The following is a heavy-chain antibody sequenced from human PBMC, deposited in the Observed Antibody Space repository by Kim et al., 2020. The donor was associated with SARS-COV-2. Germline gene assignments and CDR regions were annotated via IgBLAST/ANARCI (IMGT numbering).Heavy chain of an antibody. V-gene: IGHV3-74*01. CDR3: ARDFTIFGVVSYGMDV. J-gene: IGHJ6*02. CDR2: INSDGSST. Sequence: GGSLRLSCAASGFTFSSYWMHWVRQAPGKGLVWVSRINSDGSSTSYADSVKGRFTISRDNAKNTLYLQMNSLRAEDTAVYYCARDFTIFGVVSYGMDVWGQGTTVTVSS. CDR1: GFTFSSYW. D-gene: IGHD3-3*01.